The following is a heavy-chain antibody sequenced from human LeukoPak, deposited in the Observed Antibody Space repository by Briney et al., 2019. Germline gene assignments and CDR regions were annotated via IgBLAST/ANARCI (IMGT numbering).Heavy chain of an antibody. D-gene: IGHD3-10*01. J-gene: IGHJ4*02. CDR1: GGSISSGGYS. CDR3: AREGSARSGSYDY. Sequence: SETLSLTCAVSGGSISSGGYSWSWIRRPPGKGLEWIGYIYHSGSTYYNPSLRGRVTISVDRSKNQFSLKLSSVTAADTAVYYCAREGSARSGSYDYWGQGTLVTVSS. V-gene: IGHV4-30-2*01. CDR2: IYHSGST.